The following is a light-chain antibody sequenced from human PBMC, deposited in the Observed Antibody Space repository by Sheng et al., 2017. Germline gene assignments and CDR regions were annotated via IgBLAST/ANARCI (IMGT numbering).Light chain of an antibody. V-gene: IGKV3-20*01. CDR3: QHYVSSPPIFT. J-gene: IGKJ3*01. CDR1: QSVYGNY. Sequence: EIVLTQSPGTLSLSPGEGATLSCRASQSVYGNYLAWYQQKPGQAPRLLIYAASNRATGIPDRFSGSGSGADFTLTISRLEPDDFAVYYCQHYVSSPPIFTFGPGTKVNIK. CDR2: AAS.